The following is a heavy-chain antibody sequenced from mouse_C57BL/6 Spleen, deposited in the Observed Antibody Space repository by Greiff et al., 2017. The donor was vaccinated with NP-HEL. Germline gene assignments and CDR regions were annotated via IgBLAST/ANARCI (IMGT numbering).Heavy chain of an antibody. CDR2: INPNNGGT. Sequence: EVQLQQSGPELVKPGASVKISCKASGYTFTDYYMNWVKQSHGKSLEWIGDINPNNGGTSYNQKFKGKATLTVDKSSSTAYMELRSLTSEDSAVYYCARLPYGYDEGYWGQGTTLTVSS. J-gene: IGHJ2*01. V-gene: IGHV1-26*01. CDR1: GYTFTDYY. CDR3: ARLPYGYDEGY. D-gene: IGHD2-2*01.